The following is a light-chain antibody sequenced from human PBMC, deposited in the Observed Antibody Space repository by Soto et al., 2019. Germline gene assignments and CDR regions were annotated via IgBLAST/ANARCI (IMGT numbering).Light chain of an antibody. V-gene: IGLV2-14*01. J-gene: IGLJ3*02. CDR1: SSDVGGYGY. CDR3: SSYTSSATWV. CDR2: EVS. Sequence: QSALTQPVSVSGSPGQSITISCTGTSSDVGGYGYVSWYQQHPGKAPKLMIFEVSNRPSGVSTRFSAFKSGNTASLTISGLQTEDEADYYCSSYTSSATWVFGGGTKVTVL.